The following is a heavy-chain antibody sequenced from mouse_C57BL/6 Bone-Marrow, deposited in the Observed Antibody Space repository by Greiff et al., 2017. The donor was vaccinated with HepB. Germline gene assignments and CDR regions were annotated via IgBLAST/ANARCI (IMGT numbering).Heavy chain of an antibody. CDR2: IYPGDGDT. J-gene: IGHJ2*01. V-gene: IGHV1-82*01. CDR3: ARGRDYFDY. Sequence: QVQLQQSGPELVKPGASVKISCKASGYAFSSSWMNWVKQRPGKGLEWIGRIYPGDGDTNYNGKFKGKATLTADKSSSTAYMQSSSLTSEDSAVYFCARGRDYFDYWGQGTTLTVSS. CDR1: GYAFSSSW.